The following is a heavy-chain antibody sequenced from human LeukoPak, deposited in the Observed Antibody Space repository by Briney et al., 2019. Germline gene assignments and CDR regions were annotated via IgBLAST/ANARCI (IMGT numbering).Heavy chain of an antibody. CDR1: GFTFSSYA. CDR2: ISYDGSNK. V-gene: IGHV3-30-3*01. Sequence: GRSLRLSCAASGFTFSSYAMHWVRQAPGKGLEWVAVISYDGSNKYYADSVKGRFTISRDNAKNSLYLQMNSLRAEDTAVYYCARDLAGMAAPPLHYYYYYYMDVWGKGTTVTVSS. CDR3: ARDLAGMAAPPLHYYYYYYMDV. D-gene: IGHD6-6*01. J-gene: IGHJ6*03.